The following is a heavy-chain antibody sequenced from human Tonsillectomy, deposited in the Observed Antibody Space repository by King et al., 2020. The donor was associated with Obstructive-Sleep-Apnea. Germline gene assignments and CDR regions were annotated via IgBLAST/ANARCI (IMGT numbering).Heavy chain of an antibody. CDR1: GFTFSSYW. D-gene: IGHD5-18*01. CDR2: INSEGSST. CDR3: ARGGAYSYGPFDS. Sequence: VQLVESGGGLVQPGGALRLSCAASGFTFSSYWMHWVRQTPGKGLVWVSRINSEGSSTSYADSVKGRFTISRDSAKNTLSLQMNSLGAEDTAVYYCARGGAYSYGPFDSWGQGTLVTVSS. J-gene: IGHJ4*02. V-gene: IGHV3-74*01.